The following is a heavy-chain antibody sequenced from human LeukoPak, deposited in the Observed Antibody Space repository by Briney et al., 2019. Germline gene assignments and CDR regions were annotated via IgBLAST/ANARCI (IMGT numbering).Heavy chain of an antibody. CDR2: FDPEDGET. CDR1: GYTLTELS. Sequence: ASVKVSCKVSGYTLTELSMHWVRQAPGKGLEWMGGFDPEDGETIYAQKFQGRVSMTRDTSISTAYMELNSLRSEDTAVYYCVRVQSGSYARYGMDVWGQGTTVTVSS. J-gene: IGHJ6*02. D-gene: IGHD1-26*01. CDR3: VRVQSGSYARYGMDV. V-gene: IGHV1-24*01.